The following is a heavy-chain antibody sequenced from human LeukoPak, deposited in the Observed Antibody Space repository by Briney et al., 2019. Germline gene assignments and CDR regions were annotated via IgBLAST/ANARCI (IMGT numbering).Heavy chain of an antibody. CDR2: IYYSGST. CDR3: ARVSSSGWYDYYYYYGMDV. CDR1: GGSISSYY. Sequence: SETLSLTCTVSGGSISSYYWSWIRQPPGKGLEWIGYIYYSGSTNYNSSLKSRVTISVDTSKNQFSLKLSSVTAADTAVYYCARVSSSGWYDYYYYYGMDVWGQGPTVTVSS. J-gene: IGHJ6*02. V-gene: IGHV4-59*01. D-gene: IGHD6-19*01.